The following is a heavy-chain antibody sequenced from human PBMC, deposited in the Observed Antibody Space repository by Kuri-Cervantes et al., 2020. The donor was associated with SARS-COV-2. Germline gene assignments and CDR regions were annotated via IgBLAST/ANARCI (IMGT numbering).Heavy chain of an antibody. CDR1: GFTFSSYW. J-gene: IGHJ3*02. D-gene: IGHD6-19*01. V-gene: IGHV3-7*01. Sequence: LSLTCAASGFTFSSYWMSWVRQAPGKGLEWVANIKQDGSEKYYVDSVKGRFTISRDNAKNSLYLQMNSLRAEDTAVYYCAFPISGWYGGAFDIWGQGTMVTDSS. CDR2: IKQDGSEK. CDR3: AFPISGWYGGAFDI.